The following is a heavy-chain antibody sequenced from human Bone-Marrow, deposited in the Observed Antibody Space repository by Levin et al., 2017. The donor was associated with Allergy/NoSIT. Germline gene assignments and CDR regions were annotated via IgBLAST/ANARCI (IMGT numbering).Heavy chain of an antibody. CDR3: ARGRPQYCSGGTCGNYYFDY. D-gene: IGHD2-15*01. J-gene: IGHJ4*02. CDR2: MNPHISNL. CDR1: GYTFSSYD. Sequence: ASVKVSCKASGYTFSSYDINWVRQATGQGLEWMGRMNPHISNLGYAQKFQGRVTMTRNTSISTAYMELFSLKSDDTAVYYCARGRPQYCSGGTCGNYYFDYWGQGTLVTVSS. V-gene: IGHV1-8*01.